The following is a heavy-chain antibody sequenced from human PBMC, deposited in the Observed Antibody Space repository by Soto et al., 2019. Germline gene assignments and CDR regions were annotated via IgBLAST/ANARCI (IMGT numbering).Heavy chain of an antibody. D-gene: IGHD1-1*01. Sequence: EVQLVESGGGLVQPGGSLRLSCAASGFTVSSNYMSWVRQAPGKGLEWVSVIYSGGSTYYADSVKGRLTISRDNSKNTLYLQMNSLRAEDTAVYYCARITEPLYYFDYWGQGTLVTVSS. CDR1: GFTVSSNY. CDR2: IYSGGST. CDR3: ARITEPLYYFDY. J-gene: IGHJ4*02. V-gene: IGHV3-66*01.